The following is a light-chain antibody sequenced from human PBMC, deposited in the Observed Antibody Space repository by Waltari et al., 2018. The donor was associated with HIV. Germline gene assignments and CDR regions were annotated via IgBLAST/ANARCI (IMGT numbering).Light chain of an antibody. CDR3: QSADITGTLGV. CDR2: KDS. V-gene: IGLV3-25*03. J-gene: IGLJ2*01. CDR1: ALPRQF. Sequence: SYELAQPPSVSVSPGQTARLTCSGDALPRQFVYWYQQKPGQAPIVVIYKDSERPSGIPGRFSGFISGTTATLTISAVQAEDEADYCCQSADITGTLGVFGGGTRLTV.